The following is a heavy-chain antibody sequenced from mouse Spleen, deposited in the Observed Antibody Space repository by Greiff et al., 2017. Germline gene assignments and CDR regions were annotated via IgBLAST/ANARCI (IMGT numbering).Heavy chain of an antibody. D-gene: IGHD2-12*01. Sequence: VQLQQSGAELVKPGASVKISCKASGYAFSSYWMNWVKQRPGKGLEWIGQIYPGDGDTNYNGKFKGKATLTADKSSSTAYMQLSSLTSEDSAVYFCARRYYSRGYFDVWGTGTTVTVSS. V-gene: IGHV1-80*01. CDR2: IYPGDGDT. CDR3: ARRYYSRGYFDV. CDR1: GYAFSSYW. J-gene: IGHJ1*03.